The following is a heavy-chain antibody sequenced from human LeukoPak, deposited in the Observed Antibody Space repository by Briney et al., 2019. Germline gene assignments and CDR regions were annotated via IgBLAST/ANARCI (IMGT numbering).Heavy chain of an antibody. J-gene: IGHJ3*01. CDR1: GFTFSSYS. CDR3: ARVSGSRNYYFGASDV. V-gene: IGHV3-48*01. CDR2: IGSSSGTI. D-gene: IGHD3-10*01. Sequence: PGGSLRLSCAASGFTFSSYSMNWVRQAPGEGLEWVSYIGSSSGTIDYADSVKGRITISRDNAKNSLYLQMNSLRAEDTAMYYCARVSGSRNYYFGASDVWGQGTMVTVSS.